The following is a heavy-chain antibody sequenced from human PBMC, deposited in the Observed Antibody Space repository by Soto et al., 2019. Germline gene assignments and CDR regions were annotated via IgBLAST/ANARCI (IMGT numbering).Heavy chain of an antibody. D-gene: IGHD2-8*02. CDR2: IYYSGTT. CDR3: ARLTGGTYLSFYYYIGV. Sequence: QVQLQESGPGLVKPSETLSLTCTVSGGSISGYYWSWIRQPPGKGQEWIGYIYYSGTTNYDPSLKSRVTMSVDTSKNQFSLKLSSVTAADTAVYYCARLTGGTYLSFYYYIGVWGKGTTVTVSS. V-gene: IGHV4-59*01. CDR1: GGSISGYY. J-gene: IGHJ6*03.